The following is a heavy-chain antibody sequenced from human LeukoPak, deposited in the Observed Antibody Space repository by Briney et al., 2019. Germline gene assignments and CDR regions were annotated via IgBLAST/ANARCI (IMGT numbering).Heavy chain of an antibody. J-gene: IGHJ4*02. D-gene: IGHD3-9*01. CDR2: ISGSGGST. CDR1: GFTFSSYA. Sequence: PGGSLRLSCAAAGFTFSSYAMSWVRQAPGKGLEWVSAISGSGGSTYYADSVKGRFTISRDNSKNTLYLQMNSLRAEDTAVCYCAKDTSILTGYYAFDYWGQGTLVNVSS. V-gene: IGHV3-23*01. CDR3: AKDTSILTGYYAFDY.